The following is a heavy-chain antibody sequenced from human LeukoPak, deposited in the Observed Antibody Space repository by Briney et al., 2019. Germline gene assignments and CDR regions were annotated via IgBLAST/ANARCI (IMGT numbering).Heavy chain of an antibody. CDR2: IRYDGSNK. CDR3: AKGPYGSGSYYKNYYMDV. CDR1: GFTFSSYG. D-gene: IGHD3-10*01. J-gene: IGHJ6*03. Sequence: GGSLRLSCAASGFTFSSYGMHWVRQAPGKGLEWAAFIRYDGSNKYYADSVKGRFTISRDNSKNTLYLQMNSLRAEDTAVYYCAKGPYGSGSYYKNYYMDVWGKGTTVTISS. V-gene: IGHV3-30*02.